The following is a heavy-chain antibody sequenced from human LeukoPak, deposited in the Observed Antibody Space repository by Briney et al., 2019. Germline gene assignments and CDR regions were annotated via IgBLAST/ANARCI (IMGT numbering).Heavy chain of an antibody. CDR3: ARDLGYYDSSGYPLGY. CDR2: IYYSGST. D-gene: IGHD3-22*01. Sequence: SETLSLTCTVSGGSISSYYWSWLRQPPGKGLEWIGYIYYSGSTNYNPSLKSRVTISVDTSKNQFSLKLSSVTAADTAVYYCARDLGYYDSSGYPLGYWGQGTLVTVSS. V-gene: IGHV4-59*01. J-gene: IGHJ4*02. CDR1: GGSISSYY.